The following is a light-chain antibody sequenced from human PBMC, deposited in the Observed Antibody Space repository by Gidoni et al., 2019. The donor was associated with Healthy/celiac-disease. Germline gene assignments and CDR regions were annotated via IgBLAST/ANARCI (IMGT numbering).Light chain of an antibody. J-gene: IGLJ2*01. CDR3: SSYAVL. CDR1: SSDVGRYNY. V-gene: IGLV2-8*01. CDR2: EVS. Sequence: QSALNQPPPASGSPGQSVTISCTGTSSDVGRYNYVSWYQQHPGKAPKLMIYEVSKRPSGVPDRFSGSKSGSTASLTVSGLQAEDEADCYCSSYAVLFGGGTKLTVL.